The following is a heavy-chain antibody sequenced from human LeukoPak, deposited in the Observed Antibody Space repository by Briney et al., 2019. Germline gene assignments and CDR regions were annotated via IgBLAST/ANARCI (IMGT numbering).Heavy chain of an antibody. CDR2: INGGGGSA. V-gene: IGHV3-43*02. CDR1: GFTFDDYA. D-gene: IGHD5-12*01. Sequence: AGSLRLSCAASGFTFDDYAMHWVRQAPGKGLEGVSRINGGGGSAYYADSVKGGFTLSRDNRKNSLFLQMNSLRPDATAFYYCTKDKYGGNRPAFDIWGQGTMVTVSS. CDR3: TKDKYGGNRPAFDI. J-gene: IGHJ3*02.